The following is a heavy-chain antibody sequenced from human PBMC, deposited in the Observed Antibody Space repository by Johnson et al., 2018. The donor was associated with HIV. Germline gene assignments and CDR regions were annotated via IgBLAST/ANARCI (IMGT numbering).Heavy chain of an antibody. V-gene: IGHV3-11*04. CDR2: ITSSGSTI. Sequence: QVQLVESGGGLVKPGGSLRLSCAASGFTFSDYYMSWIRQAPGKGLEWVYYITSSGSTIYYADSVKGRFTISRDNAKNSLYLQMNSLRAEDTAVYYCTKDPGITMIAHGVDIWGQGTMVTVSS. J-gene: IGHJ3*02. D-gene: IGHD3-22*01. CDR3: TKDPGITMIAHGVDI. CDR1: GFTFSDYY.